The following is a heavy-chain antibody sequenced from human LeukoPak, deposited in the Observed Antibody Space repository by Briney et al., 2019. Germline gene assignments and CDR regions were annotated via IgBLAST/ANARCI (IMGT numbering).Heavy chain of an antibody. J-gene: IGHJ3*02. D-gene: IGHD6-6*01. CDR2: IYYSGST. Sequence: SETLSLTCTVSGGSISSYYWSWIRQPPGRGLEWIGYIYYSGSTNYNPSLKSRVTISVDTSKNQFSLKLSSVTAADTAVYYCARSVPQPIAARPSYAFDIWGQGTMVTVSS. CDR1: GGSISSYY. CDR3: ARSVPQPIAARPSYAFDI. V-gene: IGHV4-59*01.